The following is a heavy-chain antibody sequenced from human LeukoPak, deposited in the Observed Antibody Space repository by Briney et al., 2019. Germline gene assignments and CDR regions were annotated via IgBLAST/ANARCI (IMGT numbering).Heavy chain of an antibody. CDR2: IYHSGST. D-gene: IGHD2-21*01. CDR3: ARIHSHNWFDP. CDR1: GGSISSGGYS. V-gene: IGHV4-30-2*01. J-gene: IGHJ5*02. Sequence: PSQTLSLTCAVTGGSISSGGYSWSWIRQPPGKGLEWIGYIYHSGSTYYNPSLKSRVTISVDRSKNQFSLKLSSVTAADTAVCYCARIHSHNWFDPWGQGTLVTVSS.